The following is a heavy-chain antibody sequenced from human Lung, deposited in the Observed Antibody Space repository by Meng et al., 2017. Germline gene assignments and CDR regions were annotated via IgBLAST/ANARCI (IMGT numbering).Heavy chain of an antibody. Sequence: QVQLQESGPGLVKPSGTLSLTCAVSGGFISSSYWWSWVRQPPGKGLEYIGEIHHSGATNYNPSLKSRVTISIDKSKNQFSLRLSSVTAADTAVYYCARAPYNDFWSDDFRGHYFDYWGQGTLVTVSS. CDR1: GGFISSSYW. J-gene: IGHJ4*02. CDR2: IHHSGAT. D-gene: IGHD3-3*01. V-gene: IGHV4-4*02. CDR3: ARAPYNDFWSDDFRGHYFDY.